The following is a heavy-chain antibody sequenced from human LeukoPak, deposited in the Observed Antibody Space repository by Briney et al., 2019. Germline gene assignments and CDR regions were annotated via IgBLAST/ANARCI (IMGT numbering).Heavy chain of an antibody. CDR1: GGSISNGGYS. J-gene: IGHJ4*02. Sequence: SQTLSLTCAVSGGSISNGGYSWSWIRQPPGKGLEWIGLIYHSGTTHYSPSLKSRLTFSLDKSKNQFSLKLTSVTAADTALYYCARNYYGSGSFYVHNWGQGTLVTVSS. CDR3: ARNYYGSGSFYVHN. D-gene: IGHD3-10*01. CDR2: IYHSGTT. V-gene: IGHV4-30-2*01.